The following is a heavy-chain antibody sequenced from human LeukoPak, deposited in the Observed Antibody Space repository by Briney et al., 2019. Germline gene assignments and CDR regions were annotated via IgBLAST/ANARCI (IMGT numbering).Heavy chain of an antibody. CDR1: GDSISSSNSY. V-gene: IGHV4-61*01. J-gene: IGHJ4*02. CDR3: ARESFFHDSLGYYIRTFNY. CDR2: IYSSGST. Sequence: PSETLSLTCTVSGDSISSSNSYWGWIRQPPGKGLEWIGYIYSSGSTNYNPSLKSRVTISVDTSKSQFSLKLSSVTAADTAIYYCARESFFHDSLGYYIRTFNYWGQGTLVTVSS. D-gene: IGHD3-22*01.